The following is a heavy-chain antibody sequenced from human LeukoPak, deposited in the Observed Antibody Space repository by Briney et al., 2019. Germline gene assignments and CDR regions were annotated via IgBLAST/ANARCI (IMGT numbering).Heavy chain of an antibody. Sequence: SETLSLTCTVSGGSISSYYWSWIRQPPGKGQEWIGYIYYSGSTNYNPSLKSRVTISVDTSKNQFSLKLSSVTAADTAVYYCARDYDILTDAFDIWGQGTMVTVSS. D-gene: IGHD3-9*01. V-gene: IGHV4-59*01. CDR2: IYYSGST. CDR3: ARDYDILTDAFDI. CDR1: GGSISSYY. J-gene: IGHJ3*02.